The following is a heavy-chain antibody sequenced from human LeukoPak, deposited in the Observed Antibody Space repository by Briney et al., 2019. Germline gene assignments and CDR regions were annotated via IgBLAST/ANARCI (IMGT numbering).Heavy chain of an antibody. CDR1: GLTFSSYW. Sequence: GGSLRLSCAASGLTFSSYWMHWVRQAPGKGLVWVSRISSDGSITSYADSVKGRFTISRDNAKNTLDLQMNSLRAEDTAVYYCARGTGYGVFDYWGQGTLVTVFS. J-gene: IGHJ4*02. V-gene: IGHV3-74*01. CDR3: ARGTGYGVFDY. CDR2: ISSDGSIT. D-gene: IGHD1-14*01.